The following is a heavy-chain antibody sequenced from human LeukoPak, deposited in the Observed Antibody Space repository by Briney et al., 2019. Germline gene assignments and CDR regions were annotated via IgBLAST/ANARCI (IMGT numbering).Heavy chain of an antibody. J-gene: IGHJ4*02. CDR2: ISSSGSTI. D-gene: IGHD4-11*01. Sequence: QPGGSLRLSCAASGFTFSSYEMNWVRQAPGKGLEWVSYISSSGSTIYYADSVKGRFTISRDNAKNSLYLQMNSLSAEDTAVYYCARHNTVTGCFDYWGRGTLVTVSS. V-gene: IGHV3-48*03. CDR3: ARHNTVTGCFDY. CDR1: GFTFSSYE.